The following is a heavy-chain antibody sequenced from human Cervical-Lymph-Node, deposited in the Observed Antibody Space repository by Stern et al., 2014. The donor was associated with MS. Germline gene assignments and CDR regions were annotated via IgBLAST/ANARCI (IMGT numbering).Heavy chain of an antibody. CDR2: IYHSGST. J-gene: IGHJ4*02. V-gene: IGHV4-4*02. Sequence: QLQLQESGPGLVKPSGTLSLTCAVSGGSISSSNWWSWVRQPPGKGLEWIGEIYHSGSTNYKPTLKSRVTISVDKTKNQFSLKLSSVTAADTAVYYCARVIDGYNPYYFDYWGQGTLVTVSS. CDR3: ARVIDGYNPYYFDY. D-gene: IGHD5-24*01. CDR1: GGSISSSNW.